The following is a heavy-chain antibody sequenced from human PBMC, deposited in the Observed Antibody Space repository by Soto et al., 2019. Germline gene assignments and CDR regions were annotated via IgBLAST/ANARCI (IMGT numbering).Heavy chain of an antibody. J-gene: IGHJ1*01. CDR3: AAQDCTNDVCLEAAVTVGGALEY. Sequence: EVQLVESGGGSVQPGKALRLSCVASGFTFRKYWMHWVRQAPGKGPVWVSYISRGGTTTDYADSVKGRFTISRDNAKNTLYLQMESLRVEDTAVYYCAAQDCTNDVCLEAAVTVGGALEYWGQGAQVAVSS. CDR1: GFTFRKYW. D-gene: IGHD2-8*01. CDR2: ISRGGTTT. V-gene: IGHV3-74*01.